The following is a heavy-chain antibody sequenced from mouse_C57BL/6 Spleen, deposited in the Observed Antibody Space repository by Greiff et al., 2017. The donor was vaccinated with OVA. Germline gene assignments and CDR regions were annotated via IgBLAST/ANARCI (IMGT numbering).Heavy chain of an antibody. CDR3: ARFDYDAGYYAMDY. Sequence: EVQVVESGGGLVKPGGSLKLSCAASGFTFSDYGMHWVRQAPEKGLEWVAYISSGSSTIYYADTVKGRFPISRDNAKNTLYLQMTSLRSEDTAMYYCARFDYDAGYYAMDYWGQGTSVTVSS. V-gene: IGHV5-17*01. CDR1: GFTFSDYG. CDR2: ISSGSSTI. D-gene: IGHD2-4*01. J-gene: IGHJ4*01.